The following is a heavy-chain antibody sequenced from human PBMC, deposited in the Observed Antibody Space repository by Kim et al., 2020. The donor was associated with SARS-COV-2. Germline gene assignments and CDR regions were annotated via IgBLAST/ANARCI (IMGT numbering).Heavy chain of an antibody. D-gene: IGHD3-22*01. CDR2: ISYDGSNK. CDR3: ARGESYYYDSSGYLDY. CDR1: GFTFSSYA. V-gene: IGHV3-30*04. J-gene: IGHJ4*02. Sequence: GGSLRLSCAASGFTFSSYAMHWVRQAPGKGLEWVAVISYDGSNKYYADSVKGRFTISRDNSKNTLYLQMNSLRAEDTAVYYCARGESYYYDSSGYLDYWGQGTLVTVSS.